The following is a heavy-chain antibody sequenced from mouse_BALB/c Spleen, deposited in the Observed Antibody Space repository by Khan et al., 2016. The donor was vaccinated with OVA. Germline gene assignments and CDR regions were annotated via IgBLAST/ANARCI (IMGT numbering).Heavy chain of an antibody. V-gene: IGHV3-2*02. D-gene: IGHD2-3*01. CDR2: INYSGST. CDR1: GYSITSDYA. CDR3: ARDGSRYNYAMDY. Sequence: EVQLQESGPGLVNPSQSLSLTCTVTGYSITSDYAWNWIRQFPGNKLEWMGYINYSGSTNNNPALKSRISITRDTSKNQFFLQVNSVTTEDTATYYCARDGSRYNYAMDYWGQGTSVTVSS. J-gene: IGHJ4*01.